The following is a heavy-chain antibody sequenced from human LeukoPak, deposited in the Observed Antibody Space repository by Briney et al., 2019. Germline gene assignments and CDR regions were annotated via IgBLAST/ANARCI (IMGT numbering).Heavy chain of an antibody. V-gene: IGHV3-9*01. D-gene: IGHD3-22*01. J-gene: IGHJ4*02. CDR1: GFTFYDYA. CDR2: ISWNSGSI. CDR3: AKDISGYYDSSGIDY. Sequence: GRSLRLCCAASGFTFYDYAMHWVRQAPGKGLEWVSGISWNSGSIGYADSVKGRFTISRDNAKNSLYLQMNSLRAEDTALYYCAKDISGYYDSSGIDYWGQGTLVTVSS.